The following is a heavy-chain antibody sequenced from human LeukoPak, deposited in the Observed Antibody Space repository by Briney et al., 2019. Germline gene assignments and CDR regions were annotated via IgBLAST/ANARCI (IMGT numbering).Heavy chain of an antibody. CDR2: MNPNLGNT. Sequence: ASVKVSCKASGYTFTSYDINWVRQATGQGLEWMGWMNPNLGNTGYAQKFQGRVTMTRNTSISTAYMELSSLRSDDTAVYYCARDPRYYYDSSGYSRLDYWGQGTLVTVSS. CDR1: GYTFTSYD. V-gene: IGHV1-8*01. D-gene: IGHD3-22*01. CDR3: ARDPRYYYDSSGYSRLDY. J-gene: IGHJ4*02.